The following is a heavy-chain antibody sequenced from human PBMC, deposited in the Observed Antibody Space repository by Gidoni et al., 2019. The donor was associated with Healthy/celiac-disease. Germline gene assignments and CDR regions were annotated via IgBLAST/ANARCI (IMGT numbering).Heavy chain of an antibody. CDR2: ISWNSGSI. D-gene: IGHD6-19*01. CDR1: GFTLDDYA. J-gene: IGHJ4*02. Sequence: EVQLVESGGGLVQPGRSRRLSGAASGFTLDDYAMPWVRQAPGKGLECVSDISWNSGSIGYADSLKGRFTISRDHAKNSLYLQMNSLRAEDTALYYCAKDMKGGSSGWYPSDYWGQGTLVTVSS. CDR3: AKDMKGGSSGWYPSDY. V-gene: IGHV3-9*01.